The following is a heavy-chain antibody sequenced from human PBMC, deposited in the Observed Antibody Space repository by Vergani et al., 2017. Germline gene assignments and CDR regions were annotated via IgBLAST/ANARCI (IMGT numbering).Heavy chain of an antibody. CDR2: INPSGGST. CDR3: AWAIVGANSFDY. V-gene: IGHV1-46*03. CDR1: GYTFTSYY. D-gene: IGHD1-26*01. Sequence: QVQLVKSGAAVKKPGASVKVSCKASGYTFTSYYMHWVRQAPGQGLEWMGIINPSGGSTRYAQTFQGRVTMTRDTSTSTVYMELSSLRSEYTAVYYCAWAIVGANSFDYWGQGTLVTVSS. J-gene: IGHJ4*02.